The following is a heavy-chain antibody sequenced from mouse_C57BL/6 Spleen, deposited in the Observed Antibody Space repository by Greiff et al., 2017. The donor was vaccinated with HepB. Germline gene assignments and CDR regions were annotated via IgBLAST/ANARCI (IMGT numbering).Heavy chain of an antibody. CDR2: IYPGDGDT. CDR1: GYAFSSYW. V-gene: IGHV1-80*01. D-gene: IGHD2-5*01. CDR3: ARKGSNYVENFDY. Sequence: VQGVESGAELVKPGASVKISCKASGYAFSSYWMNWVKQRPGKGLEWIGQIYPGDGDTNYNGKFKGKATLTADKSSSTAYMQLSSLTSEDSAVYFCARKGSNYVENFDYWGQGTTLTVSS. J-gene: IGHJ2*01.